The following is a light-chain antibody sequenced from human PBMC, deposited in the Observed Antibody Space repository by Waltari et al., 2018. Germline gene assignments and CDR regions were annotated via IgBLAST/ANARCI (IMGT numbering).Light chain of an antibody. J-gene: IGKJ2*01. Sequence: EIVLTQSPGTLSLSPGERATLSCRASQSVSSRYLAWYQQKPGQAPRPLRFGASSRATGIPDRFSGSGSGTDFTLTISRLEPEDFAVYYCQQYGSSPRYTFGQGTKVEIK. CDR3: QQYGSSPRYT. CDR2: GAS. CDR1: QSVSSRY. V-gene: IGKV3-20*01.